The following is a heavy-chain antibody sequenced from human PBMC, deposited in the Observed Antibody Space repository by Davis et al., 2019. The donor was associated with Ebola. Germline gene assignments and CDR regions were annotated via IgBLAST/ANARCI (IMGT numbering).Heavy chain of an antibody. CDR2: IIPIFGTA. J-gene: IGHJ6*02. CDR1: GGTFSSYA. D-gene: IGHD1/OR15-1a*01. Sequence: SVKVSCKASGGTFSSYAISWVRQAPGQGLEWMGGIIPIFGTAHYGQKFQGRVTITADESTSTAYMEVSSLRSEDTAVYYCAKGDWNNGYTHYGMDVWGQGTAVTVSS. V-gene: IGHV1-69*13. CDR3: AKGDWNNGYTHYGMDV.